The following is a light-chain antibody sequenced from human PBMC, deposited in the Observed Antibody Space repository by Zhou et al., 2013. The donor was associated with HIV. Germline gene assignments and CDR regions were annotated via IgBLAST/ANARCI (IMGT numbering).Light chain of an antibody. J-gene: IGKJ4*01. CDR1: QSISSW. CDR2: AAS. CDR3: QQANSFSLT. Sequence: DIQMTQSPSTLSASVGDRVTITCRASQSISSWLAWYQQKPGKAPKLLIYAASTLQSGVQSRFSGSGSGTDFTLTISCLQSEDFATYYCQQANSFSLTFGGGTKVEIK. V-gene: IGKV1-12*01.